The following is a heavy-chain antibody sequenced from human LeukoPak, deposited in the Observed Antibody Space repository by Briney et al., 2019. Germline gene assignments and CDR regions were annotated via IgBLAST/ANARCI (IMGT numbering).Heavy chain of an antibody. CDR2: IEQDGRET. Sequence: GGSLRLSCAASGFTVTSSYMSWVRQAPGKGLEWVANIEQDGRETYYVDSVKGRFTVSRDNAKNSLYLHMNSLRAEDSAMYYCARDTKAGTYHYGMDVWGQGTTVTVSS. D-gene: IGHD6-19*01. CDR1: GFTVTSSY. CDR3: ARDTKAGTYHYGMDV. V-gene: IGHV3-7*03. J-gene: IGHJ6*02.